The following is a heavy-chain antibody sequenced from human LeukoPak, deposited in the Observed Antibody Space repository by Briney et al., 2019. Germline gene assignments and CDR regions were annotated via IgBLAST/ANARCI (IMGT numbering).Heavy chain of an antibody. CDR3: ARGIGSSWYDTKIFFDY. CDR1: GGSISSGGYY. V-gene: IGHV4-31*03. J-gene: IGHJ4*02. CDR2: IYYSGST. Sequence: KPSETLSLTCTVSGGSISSGGYYWSWIRQHPGKGLEWIGYIYYSGSTYYNPSLKSRVTISVDTSKNQFSLKLSSVTAADTAVYYCARGIGSSWYDTKIFFDYWGQGTLVTVSS. D-gene: IGHD6-13*01.